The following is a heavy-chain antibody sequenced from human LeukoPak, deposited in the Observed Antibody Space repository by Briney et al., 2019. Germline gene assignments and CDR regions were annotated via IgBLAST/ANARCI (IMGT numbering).Heavy chain of an antibody. Sequence: GGSLRLSCAASGYTFSDYWMSWVRQAPGKGLERVANIKPDGRDKYHVDSVKGRFTISRDNAKASLYLLMNSLRAEDTAVYHCARGRFCDSGNCYLDYWGQGTLVTVSS. J-gene: IGHJ4*02. CDR1: GYTFSDYW. CDR2: IKPDGRDK. D-gene: IGHD4-23*01. V-gene: IGHV3-7*01. CDR3: ARGRFCDSGNCYLDY.